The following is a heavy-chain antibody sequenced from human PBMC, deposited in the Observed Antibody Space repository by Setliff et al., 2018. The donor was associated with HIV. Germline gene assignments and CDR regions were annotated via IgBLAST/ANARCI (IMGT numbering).Heavy chain of an antibody. J-gene: IGHJ4*02. D-gene: IGHD4-4*01. CDR1: GFTFDDYT. Sequence: GGSLRLSCAASGFTFDDYTMHWVRQAPGKGLEWVSLISWDGDMTYYADSVKGRFTISRDNSKNSLYLQMNSLTTEDTAVYYCTRHSTDPWSLLDYWGQGTLVTVSS. V-gene: IGHV3-43*01. CDR2: ISWDGDMT. CDR3: TRHSTDPWSLLDY.